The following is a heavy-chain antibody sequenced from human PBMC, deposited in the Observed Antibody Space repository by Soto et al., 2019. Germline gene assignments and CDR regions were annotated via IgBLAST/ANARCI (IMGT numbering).Heavy chain of an antibody. CDR3: ARVGLPKDGSVGGGMDV. CDR1: GFSFSSYG. Sequence: GGSLRLSCAASGFSFSSYGMHWGRQAPGKGLEWVAVVWYDGSNKYYADSVKGRFTISRHNSKTTLYLQMNSLRAEDTAVYYCARVGLPKDGSVGGGMDVWGQGTPATVSS. J-gene: IGHJ6*02. V-gene: IGHV3-33*01. CDR2: VWYDGSNK. D-gene: IGHD3-10*01.